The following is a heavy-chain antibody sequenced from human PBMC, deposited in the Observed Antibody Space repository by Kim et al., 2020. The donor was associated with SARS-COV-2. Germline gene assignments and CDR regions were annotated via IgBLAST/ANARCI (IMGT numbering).Heavy chain of an antibody. CDR1: GGSISSGAYF. CDR2: LYYTGAT. D-gene: IGHD3-3*01. V-gene: IGHV4-31*03. J-gene: IGHJ4*01. CDR3: ARGPGLWEWPYFDS. Sequence: SETLSLTCSVSGGSISSGAYFWSWLRHHPGKGLEWIGFLYYTGATRYNPSLKGRVSISPDTSKNKYSLTLTSVTAADTALYYCARGPGLWEWPYFDSWG.